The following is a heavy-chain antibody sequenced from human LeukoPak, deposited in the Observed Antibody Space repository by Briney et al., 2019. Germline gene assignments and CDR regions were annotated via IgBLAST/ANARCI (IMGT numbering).Heavy chain of an antibody. CDR3: ARTAGDCSSTSCYDY. Sequence: SETLSLTCVVSGGSISGYYWSWIRQPPGKGLQWIGYIYYSGSTNYNPSLKSRVTISVDTSKNQFSLKVCSVTAADTAVYYCARTAGDCSSTSCYDYWGQGTLVTVSS. CDR1: GGSISGYY. J-gene: IGHJ4*02. V-gene: IGHV4-59*12. CDR2: IYYSGST. D-gene: IGHD2-2*01.